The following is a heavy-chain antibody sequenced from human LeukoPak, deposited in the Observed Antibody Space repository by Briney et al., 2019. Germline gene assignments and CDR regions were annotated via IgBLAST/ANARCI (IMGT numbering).Heavy chain of an antibody. CDR2: ISAYNGNT. Sequence: ASVKVSCKASGYTFTSYGISWVRQAPGQGLEWMGWISAYNGNTNYAQKLQGRVTMTTDTSTSTAYMELSSLRSEDTAVYYCARVAGPDFAYDSSGYPTDWFDPWGQGTLVTVSS. J-gene: IGHJ5*02. CDR1: GYTFTSYG. CDR3: ARVAGPDFAYDSSGYPTDWFDP. V-gene: IGHV1-18*01. D-gene: IGHD3-22*01.